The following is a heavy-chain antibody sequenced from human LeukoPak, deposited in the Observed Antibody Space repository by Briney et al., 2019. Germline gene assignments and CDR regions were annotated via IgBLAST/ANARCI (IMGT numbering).Heavy chain of an antibody. V-gene: IGHV1-69*13. Sequence: SVKVSCKASGSIFSNYGISWVRQAPGQGLEWMGGIIPIFRTANYAQKFQGRVTITADESTSTAYMELSSLRSEDTALYYCARAMVRGDYDTFYYYYMDVWGKGTTVTISS. D-gene: IGHD2-21*02. CDR1: GSIFSNYG. CDR3: ARAMVRGDYDTFYYYYMDV. J-gene: IGHJ6*03. CDR2: IIPIFRTA.